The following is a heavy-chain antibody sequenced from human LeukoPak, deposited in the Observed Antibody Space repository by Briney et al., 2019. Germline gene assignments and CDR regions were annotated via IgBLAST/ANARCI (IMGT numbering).Heavy chain of an antibody. D-gene: IGHD5-18*01. CDR1: GFTFSIYS. CDR2: ISSSSSYI. CDR3: ARMDRRGYSYGSFDY. J-gene: IGHJ4*02. V-gene: IGHV3-21*01. Sequence: PGGSLRLSCAASGFTFSIYSMNWVRQAPGKGLEWVSSISSSSSYIYYADSVKGRFTISRDNAKNSLHLQMNSLRAEDTAVYYCARMDRRGYSYGSFDYWGQGTLVTVSS.